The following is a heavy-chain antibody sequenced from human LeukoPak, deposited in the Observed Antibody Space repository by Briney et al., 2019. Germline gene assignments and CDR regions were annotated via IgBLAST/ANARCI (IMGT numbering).Heavy chain of an antibody. Sequence: SETLSLTCAVYGGSFSGYYWSWIRQPPGKGLEWIGEINHSGSTNYNPSLKSRVTISVDTSKNQFSLKLSSVTAADTAVYYCARRDRERREGFDYWGQGTLVTVSS. V-gene: IGHV4-34*01. CDR3: ARRDRERREGFDY. J-gene: IGHJ4*02. CDR2: INHSGST. CDR1: GGSFSGYY. D-gene: IGHD1-26*01.